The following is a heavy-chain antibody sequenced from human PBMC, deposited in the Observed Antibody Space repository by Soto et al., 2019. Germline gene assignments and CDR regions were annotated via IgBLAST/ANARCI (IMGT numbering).Heavy chain of an antibody. CDR1: GYTFTSYG. Sequence: EASVKVSCKASGYTFTSYGISWVRQAPGQGLEWMGWISAYNGNTNYAQKLQGRVTMTRNTSISTAYMELSSLRSEDTAVYYYARERDRYGMDVWGQGTTVTVSS. CDR3: ARERDRYGMDV. CDR2: ISAYNGNT. V-gene: IGHV1-18*01. J-gene: IGHJ6*02.